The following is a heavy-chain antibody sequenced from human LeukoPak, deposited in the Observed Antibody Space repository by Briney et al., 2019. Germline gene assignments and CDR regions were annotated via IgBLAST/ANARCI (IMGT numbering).Heavy chain of an antibody. CDR3: ARDPGQQLVVGYFDY. D-gene: IGHD6-13*01. J-gene: IGHJ4*02. Sequence: TGGSLRLSCAASGFTFSSYAIHWVRQAPGKGLEWVAVISYDGSDKYYADSVKGRFTISSDNSKNTLYLQMNSLRAEDTAVYYCARDPGQQLVVGYFDYWGQGTLVTVSS. CDR1: GFTFSSYA. CDR2: ISYDGSDK. V-gene: IGHV3-30*04.